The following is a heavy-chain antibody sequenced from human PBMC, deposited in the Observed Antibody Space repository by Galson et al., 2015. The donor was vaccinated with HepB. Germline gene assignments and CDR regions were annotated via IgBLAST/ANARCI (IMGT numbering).Heavy chain of an antibody. J-gene: IGHJ3*02. CDR1: AFSFSTYA. Sequence: SLRLSCAASAFSFSTYAMTWVRQAPGKGLEWVSTLRHSDGSTFYADSVKGRFTISRDSSKNTLYLQMNSLGAEDTAVYYCAKGLGESSGGERAFDIWGQGTMVTVSS. CDR2: LRHSDGST. CDR3: AKGLGESSGGERAFDI. V-gene: IGHV3-23*01. D-gene: IGHD2-15*01.